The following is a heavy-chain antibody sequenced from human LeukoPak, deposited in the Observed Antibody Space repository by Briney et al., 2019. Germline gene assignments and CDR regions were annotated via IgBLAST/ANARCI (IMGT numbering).Heavy chain of an antibody. CDR1: GGSISSYY. CDR2: IYYSGST. J-gene: IGHJ4*02. V-gene: IGHV4-59*12. D-gene: IGHD3-22*01. Sequence: SETLSLTCTVSGGSISSYYWSWIRQPPGKGLEWIGYIYYSGSTNYNPSLKSRVTISVDTSKNQFSLKLSSVTAADTAVYYCARGGLSGYYGYWGQGTLVTVSS. CDR3: ARGGLSGYYGY.